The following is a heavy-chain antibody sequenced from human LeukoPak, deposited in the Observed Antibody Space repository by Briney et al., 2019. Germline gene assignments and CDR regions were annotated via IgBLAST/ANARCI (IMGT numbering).Heavy chain of an antibody. CDR1: GGTFSSYA. CDR2: INPKSGGT. Sequence: ASVKVSCKASGGTFSSYAISWVRQAHGQGLEWMGRINPKSGGTNYAQKFQGRVTMTSDTSISTAYMELSRVTSDDTAVYYCARVWDSGWSVFEYWGQGTLVTVSS. V-gene: IGHV1-2*06. J-gene: IGHJ4*02. D-gene: IGHD6-19*01. CDR3: ARVWDSGWSVFEY.